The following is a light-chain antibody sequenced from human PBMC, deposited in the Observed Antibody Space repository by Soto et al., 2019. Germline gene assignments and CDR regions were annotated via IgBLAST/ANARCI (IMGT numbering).Light chain of an antibody. V-gene: IGKV1-17*01. J-gene: IGKJ5*01. CDR3: QQSYSPPQIT. Sequence: DIQMTQSPSSLSASVGDRVTITCRASQGIRNDLGWYQQKPGKAPKRLIYGASNLQSGVPSRFSGSGSGAEFALTISSLQPEDFATYYCQQSYSPPQITFGQGTRLEIK. CDR2: GAS. CDR1: QGIRND.